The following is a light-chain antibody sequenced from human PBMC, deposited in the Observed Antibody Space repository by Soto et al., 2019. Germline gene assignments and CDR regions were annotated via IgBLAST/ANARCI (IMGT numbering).Light chain of an antibody. V-gene: IGKV3-15*01. CDR3: QQGHNWPLT. Sequence: EIVMTQSPDTLSLSPGERAAVSCRASQSINSELAWYQQKPGQPPRLLIYGASTRATGVPARFTGSESGSEFTLTISGLQSEDFAVYYCQQGHNWPLTFGQGTRLEI. J-gene: IGKJ2*01. CDR2: GAS. CDR1: QSINSE.